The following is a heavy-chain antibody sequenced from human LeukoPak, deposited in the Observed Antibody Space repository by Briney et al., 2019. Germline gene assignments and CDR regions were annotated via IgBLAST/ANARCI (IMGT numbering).Heavy chain of an antibody. V-gene: IGHV4-61*02. CDR2: IYTSGST. D-gene: IGHD4-11*01. CDR1: GYSISSGYY. CDR3: ARSSKRGYYYMDV. J-gene: IGHJ6*03. Sequence: PSETLSLTCTVSGYSISSGYYWSWIRQPAGKGLEWIGRIYTSGSTNYNPSLKSRVTISVDTSKNQFSLKLSSVTAADTAVYYCARSSKRGYYYMDVWGKRTTVTISS.